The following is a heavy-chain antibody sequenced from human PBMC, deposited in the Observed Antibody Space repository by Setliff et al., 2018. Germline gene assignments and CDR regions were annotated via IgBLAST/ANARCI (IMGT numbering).Heavy chain of an antibody. CDR3: AKVKKPLIRGSGFDY. J-gene: IGHJ4*02. D-gene: IGHD3-10*01. CDR2: VRFDGTYK. Sequence: PGGSLGLSCAASGFSFNTYGMHWVRQAPGKGLDWVASVRFDGTYKVYADSVKGRFTISRDNSENTLFLQMTSLRPEDTGIYYCAKVKKPLIRGSGFDYWGRGTLVTVSS. CDR1: GFSFNTYG. V-gene: IGHV3-30*02.